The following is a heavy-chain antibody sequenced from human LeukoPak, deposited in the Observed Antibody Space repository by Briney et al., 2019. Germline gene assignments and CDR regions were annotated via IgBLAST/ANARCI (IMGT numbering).Heavy chain of an antibody. CDR3: ARALYPYGDYVPLDP. Sequence: SETLSLTCTVSGGSISSYYWSWIRQPPRKGLEWIGYIYHSGSTYYNPSLKSRVTISVDRSKNQFSLKLSSVSAADTAVYYCARALYPYGDYVPLDPWGQGTLVTVSS. J-gene: IGHJ5*02. V-gene: IGHV4-59*12. D-gene: IGHD4-17*01. CDR2: IYHSGST. CDR1: GGSISSYY.